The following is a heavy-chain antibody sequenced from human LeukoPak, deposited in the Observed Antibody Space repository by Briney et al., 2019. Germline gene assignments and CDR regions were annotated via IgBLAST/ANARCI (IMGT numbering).Heavy chain of an antibody. CDR3: AKKYNTGLDP. Sequence: GGSLRLSCAASGFTFSSHGMSWVRQGPGKGLEWVSGISGSGGSTYYADSVKGRFTISRDNSKNTLYLQMNSLRAEDTAVYYCAKKYNTGLDPWGQGTLVTVSS. J-gene: IGHJ5*02. CDR2: ISGSGGST. D-gene: IGHD1-14*01. CDR1: GFTFSSHG. V-gene: IGHV3-23*01.